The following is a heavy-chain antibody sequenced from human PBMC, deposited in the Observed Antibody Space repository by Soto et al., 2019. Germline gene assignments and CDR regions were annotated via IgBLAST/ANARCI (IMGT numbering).Heavy chain of an antibody. Sequence: ASVKVSCKASGYTFTGYYMHWVRQAPGQGLEWMGWINPNSGGTNYAQKFQGWVTMTRDTSISTAYMELSRLRSDDTAVYYCARSGAPRGYCSGGSCPFDPWGQGSLVTVSS. CDR2: INPNSGGT. CDR3: ARSGAPRGYCSGGSCPFDP. J-gene: IGHJ5*02. V-gene: IGHV1-2*04. CDR1: GYTFTGYY. D-gene: IGHD2-15*01.